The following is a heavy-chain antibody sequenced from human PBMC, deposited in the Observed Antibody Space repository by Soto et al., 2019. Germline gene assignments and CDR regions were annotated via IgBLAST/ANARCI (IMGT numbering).Heavy chain of an antibody. Sequence: EVQLVESGGDLVKPGGSLRLSCAASGFTFSNAWMSWVRQAPGKGLEWVGHIKSQADGGTTDYAAPVKGRFTISRDDSKNTRFLEKNSLKTEDTAGYYCTTVPRGWRVTVAPGGWGQGTLATVSS. V-gene: IGHV3-15*01. CDR1: GFTFSNAW. J-gene: IGHJ4*02. D-gene: IGHD3-3*01. CDR3: TTVPRGWRVTVAPGG. CDR2: IKSQADGGTT.